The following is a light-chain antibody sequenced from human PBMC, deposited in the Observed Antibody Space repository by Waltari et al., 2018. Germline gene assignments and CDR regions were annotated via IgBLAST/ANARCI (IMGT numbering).Light chain of an antibody. V-gene: IGLV3-1*01. Sequence: SYELTQPPSVSVSPGQTASITCSGDQLGHKFASWYQQKPGQSPVVFIYEDKKRPSGLPERFSGSNSGNAATLTISGTQAVDEADYYCQTWDGTTAVFGGGTKLTVL. J-gene: IGLJ3*02. CDR2: EDK. CDR1: QLGHKF. CDR3: QTWDGTTAV.